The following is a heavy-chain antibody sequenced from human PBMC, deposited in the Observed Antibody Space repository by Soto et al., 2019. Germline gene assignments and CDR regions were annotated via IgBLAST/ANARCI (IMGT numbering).Heavy chain of an antibody. V-gene: IGHV3-48*04. D-gene: IGHD3-10*01. Sequence: EVQLVESGGGLVQPGGSLRLSCAASGFTFSNYNMNWVRQAPGKGLEWISFIVGRGTTFYYADSVKGRFTISRDNAKNSLYLQMNSLRAEDTDVYYCARGNYNSGSMPIWGQGTMVTVSS. CDR1: GFTFSNYN. CDR2: IVGRGTTF. CDR3: ARGNYNSGSMPI. J-gene: IGHJ3*02.